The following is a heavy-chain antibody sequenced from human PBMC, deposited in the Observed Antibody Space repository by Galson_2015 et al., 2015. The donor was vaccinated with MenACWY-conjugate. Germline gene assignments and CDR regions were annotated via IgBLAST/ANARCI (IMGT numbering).Heavy chain of an antibody. V-gene: IGHV1-18*01. CDR3: ARDDGRPRICFDS. CDR2: ISTSNDNK. CDR1: GYSFSSYD. Sequence: SVKVSCKASGYSFSSYDISWMRQAPGQGLEWLGWISTSNDNKNYARKFQGRVTITRDTSTNTAYMELRRLRSDDTAIYYCARDDGRPRICFDSWGQGTLVTVPS. D-gene: IGHD2-21*01. J-gene: IGHJ4*02.